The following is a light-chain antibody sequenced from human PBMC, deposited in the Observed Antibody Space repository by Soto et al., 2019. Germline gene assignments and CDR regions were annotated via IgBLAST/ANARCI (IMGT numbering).Light chain of an antibody. CDR2: GAS. V-gene: IGKV3-20*01. J-gene: IGKJ4*01. CDR1: QSVSSSY. CDR3: PQYGSSPLT. Sequence: EVVLTQSPGTLSLSPGEGATLSCRASQSVSSSYLAWYQQKAGQAPRLLIFGASSRASGIPDRFSGSGSGTDFTLTISRLEPEDFAMYYCPQYGSSPLTFGGGTKVEIK.